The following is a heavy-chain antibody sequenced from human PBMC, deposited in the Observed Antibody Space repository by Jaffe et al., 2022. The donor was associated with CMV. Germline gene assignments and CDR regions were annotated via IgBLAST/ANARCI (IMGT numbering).Heavy chain of an antibody. J-gene: IGHJ4*02. Sequence: EVQLVESGGGLVQPGGSLRLSCAASGFTFSSYAMSWVRQAPGKGLEWVSAISGSGGSTYYADSVKGRFTISRDNSKNTLYLQMNSLRAEDTAVYYCAKIRKEEVRYSSSWYYFDYWGQGTLVTVSS. CDR2: ISGSGGST. CDR3: AKIRKEEVRYSSSWYYFDY. V-gene: IGHV3-23*04. CDR1: GFTFSSYA. D-gene: IGHD6-13*01.